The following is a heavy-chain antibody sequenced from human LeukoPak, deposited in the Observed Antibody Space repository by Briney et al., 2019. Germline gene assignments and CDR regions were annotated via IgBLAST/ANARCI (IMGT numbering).Heavy chain of an antibody. V-gene: IGHV4-39*07. CDR1: GGSISSNSYY. J-gene: IGHJ4*02. Sequence: SETLSLTCTVSGGSISSNSYYWGWIRQPPGKGLEWIGSIYYTGSTNYNPSLKSRVTMSVDTSKNQFSLNLKSVTPEDTAVYYCARNLIPEQLVLNFWGQGTLVTVSS. D-gene: IGHD6-13*01. CDR3: ARNLIPEQLVLNF. CDR2: IYYTGST.